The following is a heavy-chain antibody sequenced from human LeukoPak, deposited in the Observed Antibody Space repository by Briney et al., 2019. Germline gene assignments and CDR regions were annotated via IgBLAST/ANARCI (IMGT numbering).Heavy chain of an antibody. V-gene: IGHV3-30*02. CDR3: AKEIAVFSQLLPFDY. D-gene: IGHD2-2*01. Sequence: GGSLRLSCAASGFTFSSYGMHWVRQAPGKGLEWVAFIRYDGSNKYYADSVKGRFTISRDNSKNTLYLQMNSLRAEDTAVYYCAKEIAVFSQLLPFDYWGQGTLVTVSS. J-gene: IGHJ4*02. CDR2: IRYDGSNK. CDR1: GFTFSSYG.